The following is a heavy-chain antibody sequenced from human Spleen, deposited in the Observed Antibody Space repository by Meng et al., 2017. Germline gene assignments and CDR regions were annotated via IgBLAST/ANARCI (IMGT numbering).Heavy chain of an antibody. Sequence: SETLSLTCTVSGGSISSSSYYWGWIRQPPGKGLEWIGSIYYSGITYYNPSLESRVTISVDTSKNQFSLKLSSVTAADTAVYFCARGVYGGQKWRDAFDIWGQGTMVTVSS. CDR1: GGSISSSSYY. CDR2: IYYSGIT. CDR3: ARGVYGGQKWRDAFDI. D-gene: IGHD4-23*01. V-gene: IGHV4-39*07. J-gene: IGHJ3*02.